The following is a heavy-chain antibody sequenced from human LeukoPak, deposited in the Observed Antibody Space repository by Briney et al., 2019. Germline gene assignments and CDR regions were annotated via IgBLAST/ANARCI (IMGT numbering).Heavy chain of an antibody. D-gene: IGHD3-10*01. V-gene: IGHV3-66*02. J-gene: IGHJ4*02. Sequence: PGGSLRLSCAASGFTFSNYAMSWVRQAPGKGLEWVSVIYSGGSTYYADSVKGRFTISRDNSKNTLYLQMNSLRAEDTAVYYCAKGLSGSYYFDYWGQGTLVTVSS. CDR2: IYSGGST. CDR1: GFTFSNYA. CDR3: AKGLSGSYYFDY.